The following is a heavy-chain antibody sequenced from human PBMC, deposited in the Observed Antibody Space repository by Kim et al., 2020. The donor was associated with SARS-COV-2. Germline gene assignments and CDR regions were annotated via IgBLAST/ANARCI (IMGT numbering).Heavy chain of an antibody. V-gene: IGHV4-39*01. CDR3: ARRRSSSWWDY. D-gene: IGHD6-13*01. J-gene: IGHJ4*02. Sequence: YHHPPLTRRVTISVDPSKNQFSLTLSSVTAADTAVYYCARRRSSSWWDYWGQGTLVTVSS.